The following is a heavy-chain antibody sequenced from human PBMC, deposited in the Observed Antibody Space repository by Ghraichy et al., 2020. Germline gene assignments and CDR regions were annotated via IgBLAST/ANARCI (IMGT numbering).Heavy chain of an antibody. CDR2: ITKSSTTI. CDR1: GFNFSASN. V-gene: IGHV3-48*01. CDR3: VRGGDMVV. J-gene: IGHJ6*01. D-gene: IGHD3-16*01. Sequence: GEYLNISCVASGFNFSASNMNWVRQAPGLGLEWISYITKSSTTIYYATSAKGRFTISRDNVKKQVYLQMSSLRVEDTAVYYCVRGGDMVVWGRGTTVTVSS.